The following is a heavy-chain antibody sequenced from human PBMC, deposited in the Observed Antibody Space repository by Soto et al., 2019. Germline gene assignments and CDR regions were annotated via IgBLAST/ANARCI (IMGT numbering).Heavy chain of an antibody. J-gene: IGHJ4*02. Sequence: VGSQRLSCAASGFTFSSYAMSWVRQAPGKGLEWVSAISGSGGSTYYADSVKGRFTISRDNSKNTLYLQMNSLRAEDTAVYYCAKGSEEYCSGGSCYGWGQGTLVTVSS. CDR1: GFTFSSYA. D-gene: IGHD2-15*01. CDR2: ISGSGGST. CDR3: AKGSEEYCSGGSCYG. V-gene: IGHV3-23*01.